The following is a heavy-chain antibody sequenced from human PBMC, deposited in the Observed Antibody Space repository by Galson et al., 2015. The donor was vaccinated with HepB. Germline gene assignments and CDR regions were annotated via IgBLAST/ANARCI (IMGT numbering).Heavy chain of an antibody. Sequence: SLRLSCAASGFIFSSYAMNWVRQAPGKGLEWVATVPCDADVTYYSDSVKGRFTISRDNSKTTLYLQLTTLRAGDTAVYYCAKDISGVGYCSGGSCYFDYWGQGTLVTVSS. CDR3: AKDISGVGYCSGGSCYFDY. CDR1: GFIFSSYA. CDR2: VPCDADVT. V-gene: IGHV3-23*01. D-gene: IGHD2-15*01. J-gene: IGHJ4*02.